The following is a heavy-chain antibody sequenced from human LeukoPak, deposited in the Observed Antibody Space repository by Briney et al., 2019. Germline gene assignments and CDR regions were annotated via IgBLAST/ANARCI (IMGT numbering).Heavy chain of an antibody. CDR1: GGTFSSYA. D-gene: IGHD2-2*02. J-gene: IGHJ5*02. CDR3: ARGQTVIPAAILKVYWFDP. CDR2: IIPIFGTA. Sequence: VASVKVSCKASGGTFSSYAISWVRQAPGQGLEWMGGIIPIFGTANYAQKFQGRVTITADESTSTAYMELSSLRSEDTAVYYCARGQTVIPAAILKVYWFDPWGQGTLVTVSS. V-gene: IGHV1-69*13.